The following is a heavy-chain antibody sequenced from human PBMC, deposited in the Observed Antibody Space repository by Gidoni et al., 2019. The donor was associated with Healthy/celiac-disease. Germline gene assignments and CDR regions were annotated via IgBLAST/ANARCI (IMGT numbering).Heavy chain of an antibody. CDR2: SSSSSSTI. V-gene: IGHV3-48*01. J-gene: IGHJ4*02. Sequence: EVQLVESGGGLVQPGGSLRLSCAASGFTFSSYSMNWVRQAPGKGLDWVSYSSSSSSTIYYAVSVKGRFTISRDNAKNSLYLQMISLRAEDTAVYYCARGRKDGALVPPIDYWGQGTLVTVSS. CDR1: GFTFSSYS. D-gene: IGHD3-16*01. CDR3: ARGRKDGALVPPIDY.